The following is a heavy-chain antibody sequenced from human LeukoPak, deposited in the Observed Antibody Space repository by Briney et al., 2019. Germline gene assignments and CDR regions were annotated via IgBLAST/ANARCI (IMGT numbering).Heavy chain of an antibody. CDR1: GFTFSSYG. Sequence: PGGALRLSCAASGFTFSSYGMHWVRQAPGKGLDGVAFIRYYGSNKYYADSVKGRFTITRDNYKNTLYLQMNSLRAEDTAVYYCAREALPIVLMVYATRGHYFDYWGQGTLVTVSS. CDR2: IRYYGSNK. CDR3: AREALPIVLMVYATRGHYFDY. D-gene: IGHD2-8*01. V-gene: IGHV3-30*02. J-gene: IGHJ4*02.